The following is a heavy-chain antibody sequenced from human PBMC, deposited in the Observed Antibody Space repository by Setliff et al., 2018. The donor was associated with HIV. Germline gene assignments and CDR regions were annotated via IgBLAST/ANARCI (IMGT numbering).Heavy chain of an antibody. CDR3: ARGGTVSADFDS. J-gene: IGHJ4*02. CDR1: GDSISSVSYS. CDR2: MYSGGSA. D-gene: IGHD6-19*01. V-gene: IGHV4-39*07. Sequence: SETLSLTCTVSGDSISSVSYSWGWIRQPPGKGLEWIGYMYSGGSAYYNPSSKSRVTLSVDTSENQFSLRLSSVTAADTAVYFCARGGTVSADFDSWGQGTLVTVSS.